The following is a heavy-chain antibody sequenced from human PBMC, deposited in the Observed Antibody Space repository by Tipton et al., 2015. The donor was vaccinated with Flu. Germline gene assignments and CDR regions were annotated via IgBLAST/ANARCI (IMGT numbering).Heavy chain of an antibody. D-gene: IGHD4-11*01. J-gene: IGHJ5*01. CDR3: ARRDFSNHVSEPKNWFDF. V-gene: IGHV4-38-2*01. CDR2: ICPGSP. Sequence: TLSLTCSVSGASVGSPYCWGWVRQPPGKGLEWIGNICPGSPYYNPSLRSRVTISVARPKDQFSLRLTSVTAADTAVYFCARRDFSNHVSEPKNWFDFWGQGTLVTVSS. CDR1: GASVGSPYC.